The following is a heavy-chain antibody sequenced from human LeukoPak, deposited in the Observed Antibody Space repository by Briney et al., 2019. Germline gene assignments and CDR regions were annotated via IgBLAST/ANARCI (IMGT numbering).Heavy chain of an antibody. V-gene: IGHV3-48*02. CDR3: ASSGSYRFDY. CDR1: GFTFSSYS. J-gene: IGHJ4*02. D-gene: IGHD1-26*01. CDR2: ITASGTAM. Sequence: GGSLRLSCAASGFTFSSYSMNWVRQAPGKGREWVSHITASGTAMFYADSVKGRFTISRDNAKNSLYLQMNSLRDEDTAVYYCASSGSYRFDYWGQGTLVTVSS.